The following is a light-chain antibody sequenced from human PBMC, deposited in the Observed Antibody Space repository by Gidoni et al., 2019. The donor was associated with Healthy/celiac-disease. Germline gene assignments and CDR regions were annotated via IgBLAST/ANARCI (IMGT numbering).Light chain of an antibody. CDR3: QVWDSSSDLGVV. J-gene: IGLJ2*01. Sequence: SYVLTQPPSVSVAPGQTARITCGGNNIGSKSVHWYQQKPGQAPVLVVYDDSDRPPGIPERFSGSNSGNTATLTISRVEAGDEADYYCQVWDSSSDLGVVFGGGTKLTVL. CDR2: DDS. CDR1: NIGSKS. V-gene: IGLV3-21*02.